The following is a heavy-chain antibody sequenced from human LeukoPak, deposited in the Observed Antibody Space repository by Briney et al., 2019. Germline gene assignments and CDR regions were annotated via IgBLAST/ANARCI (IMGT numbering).Heavy chain of an antibody. CDR2: INHSGST. V-gene: IGHV4-59*01. CDR3: ARRVGEMMGGDYGDYGPYSYYYMDV. Sequence: SETLSLTCTVSGGSISSYYWSWIRQPPGKGLEWIGEINHSGSTNYNPSLKSRVTISVDTSKNQFSLKLSSVTAADTAVYYCARRVGEMMGGDYGDYGPYSYYYMDVWGKGTTVTISS. CDR1: GGSISSYY. J-gene: IGHJ6*03. D-gene: IGHD4-17*01.